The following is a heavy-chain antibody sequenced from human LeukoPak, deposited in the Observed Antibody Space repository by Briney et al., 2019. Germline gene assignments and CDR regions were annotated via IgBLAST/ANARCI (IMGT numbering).Heavy chain of an antibody. Sequence: GGSLRLSCAASGFTVSSNYMSRVRQAPGKGLEWVSVIYSGGSTYYADSVKGRFTISRDSTSLYLQMNSLRAEDTAVYYCAGGQGWHFHLWGRGTLITVSS. D-gene: IGHD2-15*01. CDR2: IYSGGST. J-gene: IGHJ2*01. V-gene: IGHV3-53*01. CDR3: AGGQGWHFHL. CDR1: GFTVSSNY.